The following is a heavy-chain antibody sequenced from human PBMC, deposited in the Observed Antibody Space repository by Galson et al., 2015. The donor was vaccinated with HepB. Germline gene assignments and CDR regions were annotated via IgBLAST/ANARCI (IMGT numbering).Heavy chain of an antibody. CDR2: INTDGTST. D-gene: IGHD6-6*01. CDR3: ARVDGSSTADR. Sequence: LRLSCAASGCTFTRYWMHWVRQAPGKGLVGVSRINTDGTSTSYADSVRGRFTVSRDNARNTLYLQMSSLRADDTAVYYCARVDGSSTADRWGQGTLVTVSS. J-gene: IGHJ4*02. CDR1: GCTFTRYW. V-gene: IGHV3-74*01.